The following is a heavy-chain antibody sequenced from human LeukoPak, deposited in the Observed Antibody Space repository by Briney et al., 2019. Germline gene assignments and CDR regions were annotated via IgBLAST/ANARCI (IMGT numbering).Heavy chain of an antibody. Sequence: GGSLRLSCAASGFAFSTYSMNWVRQAPGKGLEWVSSVSRSSRFILYADSVQGRFTISRDDAKDSLFLQMNGLRAEDTAVYYCARVSDAFDYFFDSWGQGTLVTVSS. CDR3: ARVSDAFDYFFDS. J-gene: IGHJ4*02. V-gene: IGHV3-21*01. CDR1: GFAFSTYS. D-gene: IGHD5-12*01. CDR2: VSRSSRFI.